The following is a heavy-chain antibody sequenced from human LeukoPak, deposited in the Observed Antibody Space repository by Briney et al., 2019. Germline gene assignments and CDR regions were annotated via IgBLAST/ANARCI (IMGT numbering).Heavy chain of an antibody. CDR3: ARDGLARYCSSTSCPDARFDP. V-gene: IGHV1-18*01. D-gene: IGHD2-2*01. J-gene: IGHJ5*02. CDR2: ISAYNGNT. CDR1: GYTFTSYG. Sequence: GASVKVSFKASGYTFTSYGISWVRQAPGQGLEWMGWISAYNGNTNYAQKLQGRVTMTTDRSTSTAYMELRSLRSDDTAVYYCARDGLARYCSSTSCPDARFDPWGQGTLVTVSS.